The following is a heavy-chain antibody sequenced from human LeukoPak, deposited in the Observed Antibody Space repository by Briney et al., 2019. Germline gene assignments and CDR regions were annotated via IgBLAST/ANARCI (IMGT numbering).Heavy chain of an antibody. CDR3: ARELSTVALYYFDS. J-gene: IGHJ4*02. CDR2: IIPLFGSV. Sequence: SVKVSCKASEDTFNKYGLTWVRQAPGQGLEWMGGIIPLFGSVNYAQKFQGRVTVTADESTSTVYMELSSLRSEDTAAYYCARELSTVALYYFDSWGQGTLVTVSS. D-gene: IGHD4-23*01. CDR1: EDTFNKYG. V-gene: IGHV1-69*13.